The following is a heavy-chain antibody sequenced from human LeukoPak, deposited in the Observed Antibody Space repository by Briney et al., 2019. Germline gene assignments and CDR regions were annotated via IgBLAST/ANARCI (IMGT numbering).Heavy chain of an antibody. Sequence: GGSLRLSCAASGFTFSSYAMSCVRDAPGRGLEWGSAISGSGGSTYYADSVKGRFTISRDNSKNTLYLQMNSRRAEHTDAYDCAIGGCCSGGTCHPFDYWGQGTLVTVSS. CDR1: GFTFSSYA. V-gene: IGHV3-23*01. CDR3: AIGGCCSGGTCHPFDY. D-gene: IGHD2-15*01. CDR2: ISGSGGST. J-gene: IGHJ4*02.